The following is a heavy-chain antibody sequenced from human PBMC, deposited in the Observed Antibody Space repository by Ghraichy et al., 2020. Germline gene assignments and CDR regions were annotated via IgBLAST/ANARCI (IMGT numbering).Heavy chain of an antibody. CDR3: ARPLYYYGLGSYLY. CDR1: GFTFGSYW. J-gene: IGHJ4*02. Sequence: SCAASGFTFGSYWMHWVHQAPGKGLVWVARINSDGSSAVYADSVKGRFTISRDNAKNTLYLQMNSLRAEDAGVYYCARPLYYYGLGSYLYWGLGTLVTVSS. V-gene: IGHV3-74*01. D-gene: IGHD3-10*01. CDR2: INSDGSSA.